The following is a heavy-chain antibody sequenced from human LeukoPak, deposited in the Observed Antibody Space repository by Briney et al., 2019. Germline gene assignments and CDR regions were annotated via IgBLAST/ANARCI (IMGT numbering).Heavy chain of an antibody. CDR3: AKHSSGTFHFDY. V-gene: IGHV3-23*01. D-gene: IGHD2-15*01. J-gene: IGHJ4*02. Sequence: GGCLRLCCAASGFNFRCYAMDSLRQAPGKGLEWVSSLSDSGSNTYYSDSVKGRFTISRDNSKDTLYLQMDSLRAEDTAVYYRAKHSSGTFHFDYWRQATLVTLPS. CDR1: GFNFRCYA. CDR2: LSDSGSNT.